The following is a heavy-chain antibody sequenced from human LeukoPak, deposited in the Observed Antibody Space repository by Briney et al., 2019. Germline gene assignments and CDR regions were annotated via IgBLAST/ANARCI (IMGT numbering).Heavy chain of an antibody. D-gene: IGHD3-10*01. J-gene: IGHJ4*02. CDR1: GFTFSSSG. V-gene: IGHV3-30*02. CDR3: AKGFRGVIFLDY. CDR2: IRYDGSNE. Sequence: PGGSLRLSCAASGFTFSSSGMHWVRQAPGKGLEWVAFIRYDGSNEYYADSVKGRFTISRDNSKNTLYLQMNSLRAEDTAVYYCAKGFRGVIFLDYWGQGTLVTVSS.